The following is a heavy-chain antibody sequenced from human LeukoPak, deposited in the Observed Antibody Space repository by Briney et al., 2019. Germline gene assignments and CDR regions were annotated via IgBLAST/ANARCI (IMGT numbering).Heavy chain of an antibody. CDR1: GYTLTTYY. Sequence: GASVKVSCTASGYTLTTYYIHWVRQAPGQGLEWMGIIHPSGGTTTYAQKFQGRVTLTRDTSASTVYMELSSLRSEDTAIYHCARDTDSSGWQGAFDVWGQGTMVTVSS. V-gene: IGHV1-46*01. J-gene: IGHJ3*01. CDR2: IHPSGGTT. D-gene: IGHD6-19*01. CDR3: ARDTDSSGWQGAFDV.